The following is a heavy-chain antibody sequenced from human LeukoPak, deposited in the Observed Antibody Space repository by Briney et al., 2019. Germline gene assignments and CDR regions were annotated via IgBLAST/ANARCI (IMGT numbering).Heavy chain of an antibody. J-gene: IGHJ6*02. CDR3: ARDGLGYCSGGSCFGGGDYYYGMDV. Sequence: GESLKISCKGSGYSFTNYWIGWVRQMPGKGLEWMGIIYPGDSDTRYSPSFQGQATITADKSISTAYLQWSSLKASDTAIYYCARDGLGYCSGGSCFGGGDYYYGMDVWGQGTTVTVSS. CDR2: IYPGDSDT. CDR1: GYSFTNYW. V-gene: IGHV5-51*01. D-gene: IGHD2-15*01.